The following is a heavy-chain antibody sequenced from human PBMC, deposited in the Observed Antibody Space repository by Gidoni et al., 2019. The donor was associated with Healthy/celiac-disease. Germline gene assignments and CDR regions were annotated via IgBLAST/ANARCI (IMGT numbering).Heavy chain of an antibody. CDR3: ASGIVVVPAAMVGYYYGMDV. D-gene: IGHD2-2*01. CDR1: GYSISSGYY. CDR2: IYHSGRT. J-gene: IGHJ6*02. Sequence: QVQLQEAGPGLVKPSETLSLTCAASGYSISSGYYWGWIRQPPGKGLQCIESIYHSGRTYYNPSLKSRVTISVDTSKNQFSLKLSSVTAADTAVYYCASGIVVVPAAMVGYYYGMDVWGQGTTVTVSS. V-gene: IGHV4-38-2*01.